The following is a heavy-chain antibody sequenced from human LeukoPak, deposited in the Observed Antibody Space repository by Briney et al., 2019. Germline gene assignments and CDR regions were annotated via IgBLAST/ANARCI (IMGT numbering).Heavy chain of an antibody. Sequence: SETLSLTCAVSGYSISSSYYWSWIRQPAGKGLEWIGRIYTSGSTNYNPSLKSRVTMSVDTSKNQFSLKLSSVTAADTAVYYCARDSRLYSSSWYKYYYYYMDVWGKGTTVTVSS. V-gene: IGHV4-4*07. CDR1: GYSISSSYY. J-gene: IGHJ6*03. D-gene: IGHD6-13*01. CDR2: IYTSGST. CDR3: ARDSRLYSSSWYKYYYYYMDV.